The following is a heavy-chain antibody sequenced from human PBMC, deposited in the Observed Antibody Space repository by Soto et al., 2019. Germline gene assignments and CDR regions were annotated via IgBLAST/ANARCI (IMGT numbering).Heavy chain of an antibody. CDR2: ISAYNGNT. CDR3: AREGSNYFDY. J-gene: IGHJ4*02. D-gene: IGHD4-4*01. Sequence: ASVKVSCKASGYTFTSYGISWVRQAPGQGLEWMGWISAYNGNTNYAQKLQGRVTITADESTSTAYMELSSLRSEDTAVYYCAREGSNYFDYWGQGTLVTVSS. CDR1: GYTFTSYG. V-gene: IGHV1-18*01.